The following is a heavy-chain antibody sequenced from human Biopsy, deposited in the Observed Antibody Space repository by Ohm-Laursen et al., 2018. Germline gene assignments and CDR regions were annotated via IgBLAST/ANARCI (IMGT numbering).Heavy chain of an antibody. Sequence: SLRLSCAAFGFTVSNKYMSWVRQAPGKGLEWVSVIYTGGTTHYADSVRGRFTISRDNSKNTLYLQMNSLRAEDTAVYYCARHHCTNGVCLGVYFDYWGQGTLVTVSS. CDR1: GFTVSNKY. CDR2: IYTGGTT. J-gene: IGHJ4*02. V-gene: IGHV3-53*01. CDR3: ARHHCTNGVCLGVYFDY. D-gene: IGHD2-8*01.